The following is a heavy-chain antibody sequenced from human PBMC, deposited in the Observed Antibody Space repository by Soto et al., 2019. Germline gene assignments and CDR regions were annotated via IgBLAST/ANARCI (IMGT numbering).Heavy chain of an antibody. V-gene: IGHV4-39*07. CDR1: GGSISSSSHY. CDR3: ARGYNWNPWTALYYYGMDV. J-gene: IGHJ6*02. D-gene: IGHD1-20*01. Sequence: PSETLSLTCTVSGGSISSSSHYWGWIRRPPGKGLEWIGEINHSGSTNYNPSLKSRVTISVDTSKNQFSLKLSSVTAADTAVYYCARGYNWNPWTALYYYGMDVWGQGTTVTVSS. CDR2: INHSGST.